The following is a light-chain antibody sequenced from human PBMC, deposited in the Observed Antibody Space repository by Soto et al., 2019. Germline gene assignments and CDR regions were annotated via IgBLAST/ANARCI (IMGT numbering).Light chain of an antibody. CDR3: SSYTSTRTYVV. CDR1: SSDVGGYNY. CDR2: EVS. V-gene: IGLV2-14*01. Sequence: QSALTQPASVSGSPGQSITISCTGTSSDVGGYNYVSWYQHHPGKAPKLMIYEVSNRPSRVSNRFSGSKSGNTASLTISGLQAEDEAHYYCSSYTSTRTYVVFGGGTKGTVL. J-gene: IGLJ2*01.